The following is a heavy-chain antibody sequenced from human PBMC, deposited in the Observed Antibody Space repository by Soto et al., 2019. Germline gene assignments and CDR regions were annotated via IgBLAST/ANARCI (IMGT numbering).Heavy chain of an antibody. Sequence: QAQLVESGGGVVQPGRSLRLSCAASGFTFRLYGMHWVRQAPGKGLEWVAVISHDGTNEYYADSVKGRFTISRDNSKNTLSLQMDSLRVEDTAVYYCVRDRSSVSEMGMDVWVQGTTVIVSS. CDR1: GFTFRLYG. V-gene: IGHV3-30*03. CDR3: VRDRSSVSEMGMDV. D-gene: IGHD2-15*01. J-gene: IGHJ6*02. CDR2: ISHDGTNE.